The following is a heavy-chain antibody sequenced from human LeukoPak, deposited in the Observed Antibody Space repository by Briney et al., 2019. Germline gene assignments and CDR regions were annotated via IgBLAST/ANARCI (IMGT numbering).Heavy chain of an antibody. V-gene: IGHV7-4-1*02. J-gene: IGHJ6*03. CDR1: GYTFTSYA. D-gene: IGHD6-6*01. CDR2: INTNTGNP. CDR3: ARQSYSSSFGYYYYYYMDV. Sequence: ASVKVSCKASGYTFTSYAMNWVRQAPGQGLEWMGWINTNTGNPTYAQGFTGRFVFSLDTSVSTAYLQISSLKAEDTAVYYCARQSYSSSFGYYYYYYMDVWGKGTTVTVSS.